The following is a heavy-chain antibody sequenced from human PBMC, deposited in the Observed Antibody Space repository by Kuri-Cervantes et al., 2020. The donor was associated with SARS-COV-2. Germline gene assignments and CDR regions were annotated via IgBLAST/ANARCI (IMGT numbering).Heavy chain of an antibody. Sequence: GSLRLSCTVSGGSISSYYWSWIRQPPGKGLEWIGYIYYSGSTNYNPSLKSRVTISVDTFKNQFSLKLSSVTAADTAVYYCARVVPAADEGLYYYYMDVWGKGTTVTVSS. CDR3: ARVVPAADEGLYYYYMDV. V-gene: IGHV4-59*12. CDR2: IYYSGST. D-gene: IGHD2-2*01. J-gene: IGHJ6*03. CDR1: GGSISSYY.